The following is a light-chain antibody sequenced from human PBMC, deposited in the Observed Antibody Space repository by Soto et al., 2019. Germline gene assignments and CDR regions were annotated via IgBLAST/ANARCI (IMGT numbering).Light chain of an antibody. V-gene: IGKV3D-15*01. CDR2: DAS. CDR3: QQYNSWPPIT. CDR1: QSVSSY. Sequence: EIVMTQSPATLSVSPGGRATLSCRASQSVSSYLAWYQQKPGQAPRLLIYDASTRATGIPARFSGSGSGTDFTLTITSLEPEDFAVYYCQQYNSWPPITFGQGTRLENK. J-gene: IGKJ5*01.